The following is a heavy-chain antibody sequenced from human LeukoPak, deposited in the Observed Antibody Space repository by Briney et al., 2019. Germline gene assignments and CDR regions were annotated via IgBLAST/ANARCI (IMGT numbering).Heavy chain of an antibody. J-gene: IGHJ4*02. V-gene: IGHV1-69*04. CDR2: IIPILGIA. D-gene: IGHD4-23*01. CDR1: AGTFSSCA. Sequence: SVKVSCKASAGTFSSCAISWVRRAPGQGLEWMGRIIPILGIANYAQKFQGRVTITADNSTSTAYMELSSLRSEDTAVYYCARDVGGNSIYFDYWGQGTLVTVSS. CDR3: ARDVGGNSIYFDY.